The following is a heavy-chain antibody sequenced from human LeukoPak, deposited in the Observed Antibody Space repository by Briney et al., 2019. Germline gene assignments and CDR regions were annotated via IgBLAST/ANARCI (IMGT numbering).Heavy chain of an antibody. V-gene: IGHV3-33*06. Sequence: PGRSLRLSCAASGFTFSSYGMHWVRQAPGKGREWEAVIWYDGSNKYYADSVKGRFTISRDNSKNPLYLQMNSLRAEETAVYYCAKERTSSSWYLYNWFDPWGQGTLVTVSS. CDR2: IWYDGSNK. CDR3: AKERTSSSWYLYNWFDP. D-gene: IGHD6-13*01. J-gene: IGHJ5*02. CDR1: GFTFSSYG.